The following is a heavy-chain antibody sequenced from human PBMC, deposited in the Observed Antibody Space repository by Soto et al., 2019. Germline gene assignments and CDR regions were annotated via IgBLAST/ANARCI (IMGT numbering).Heavy chain of an antibody. CDR3: ASEGDGTNPLGY. CDR1: GYTFTNYG. J-gene: IGHJ4*02. V-gene: IGHV1-18*01. D-gene: IGHD3-16*01. CDR2: ISAYNGHT. Sequence: QVQLVQSGPEVKKPGASVKVSCKASGYTFTNYGFNWVRQAPGQGLEWMGWISAYNGHTKYSQIFQARVIMTTDTSASTAYMEVRSLTSDDTAVDFCASEGDGTNPLGYWGQGTLVTVSS.